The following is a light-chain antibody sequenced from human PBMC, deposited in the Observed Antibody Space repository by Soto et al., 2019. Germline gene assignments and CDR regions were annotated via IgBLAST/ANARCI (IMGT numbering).Light chain of an antibody. Sequence: EIVLTQSPATLSLSPGERATLSCRASQSVSSYLLWYQQKPGQTPRLLIYDASNRATGIPARFSGSGSETDFTLTISSLEPEDFAVYYCQHYNNWPPWTFGQGTKVDI. CDR1: QSVSSY. V-gene: IGKV3-11*01. CDR3: QHYNNWPPWT. CDR2: DAS. J-gene: IGKJ1*01.